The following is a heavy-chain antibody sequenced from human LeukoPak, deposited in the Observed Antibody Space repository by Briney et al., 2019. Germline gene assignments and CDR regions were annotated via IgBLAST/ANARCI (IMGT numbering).Heavy chain of an antibody. V-gene: IGHV4-59*01. D-gene: IGHD3-10*01. CDR3: ATTEYYYGSGSYLNWFDP. J-gene: IGHJ5*02. Sequence: SETLSLTCTVSGGSISSYYWSWIRQPPGKGLEWIGYIYYSGSTNYNPSLKSRVTISVDTSKNQFSLKLSSVTAADTAVYYCATTEYYYGSGSYLNWFDPWGQGTLVTVSA. CDR1: GGSISSYY. CDR2: IYYSGST.